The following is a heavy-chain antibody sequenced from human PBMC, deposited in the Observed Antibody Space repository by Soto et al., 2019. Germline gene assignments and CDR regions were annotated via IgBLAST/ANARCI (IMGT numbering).Heavy chain of an antibody. J-gene: IGHJ4*02. CDR3: ARVGCCTNGVCFAYFDY. Sequence: SETLSLTCAAYGGSLRGYYCTWNRQPPGKAREWIAEINHSGSTNSNSSLNMQVTISVDTSKNQFSLKLSSVTAADTAVYYCARVGCCTNGVCFAYFDYWCQGTLVTVSS. V-gene: IGHV4-34*01. CDR1: GGSLRGYY. D-gene: IGHD2-8*01. CDR2: INHSGST.